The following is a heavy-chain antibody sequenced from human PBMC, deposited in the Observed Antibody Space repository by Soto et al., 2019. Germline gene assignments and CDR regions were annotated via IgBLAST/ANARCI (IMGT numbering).Heavy chain of an antibody. CDR3: ARGGTPGLEMATIFDY. V-gene: IGHV4-4*02. D-gene: IGHD5-12*01. CDR2: IYHSGST. J-gene: IGHJ4*02. Sequence: SETLSLTCAVSGGSISSSNWWSWVRQPPGKGLEWIGGIYHSGSTNYNPSLKSRVTISVDKSKNQFSLKLSSVTAADAAVYYCARGGTPGLEMATIFDYWGQGTLVTVSS. CDR1: GGSISSSNW.